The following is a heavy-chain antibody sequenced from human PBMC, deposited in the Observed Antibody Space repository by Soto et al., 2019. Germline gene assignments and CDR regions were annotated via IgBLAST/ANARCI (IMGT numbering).Heavy chain of an antibody. CDR3: ARRHGYYGMDV. V-gene: IGHV1-69*13. J-gene: IGHJ6*02. CDR2: IIPIFGTA. CDR1: VGTFSSYA. Sequence: ASVKVSCKASVGTFSSYAISWVRQAPGQGLEWMGGIIPIFGTANYAQKFQGRVTITADESTSTAYMELSSLRSEDTAVYYCARRHGYYGMDVWGQGTTVTVSS.